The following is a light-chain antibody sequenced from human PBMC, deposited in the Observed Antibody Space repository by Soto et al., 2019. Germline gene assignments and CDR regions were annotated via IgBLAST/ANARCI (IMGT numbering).Light chain of an antibody. Sequence: QSALTQPASVSGSPGQSITISCTGTSSDVGGYNYVSWYQQHPGKAPKLMIYDVSNRPSGVSNRFSGSKSVNTASLTIPGLQAEDEDDYYCSSYTSSSTVVFGGGTQLTVL. CDR2: DVS. V-gene: IGLV2-14*01. CDR1: SSDVGGYNY. J-gene: IGLJ2*01. CDR3: SSYTSSSTVV.